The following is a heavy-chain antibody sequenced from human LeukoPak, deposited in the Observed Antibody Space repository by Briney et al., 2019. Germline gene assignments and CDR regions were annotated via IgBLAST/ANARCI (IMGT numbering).Heavy chain of an antibody. J-gene: IGHJ4*02. CDR2: IYYSGST. D-gene: IGHD6-13*01. CDR1: GGSISSGDYY. Sequence: PSETLSLTCTVSGGSISSGDYYWSWIRQPPGKGLEWIGYIYYSGSTCYNPSLKSRVTISVDTSKNQFSLKLSSVTAADTAVYYCARAGGSSWLRWIDYWGQGTLVTVSS. CDR3: ARAGGSSWLRWIDY. V-gene: IGHV4-30-4*01.